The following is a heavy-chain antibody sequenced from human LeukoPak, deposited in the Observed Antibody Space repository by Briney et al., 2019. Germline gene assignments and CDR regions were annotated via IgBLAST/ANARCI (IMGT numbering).Heavy chain of an antibody. CDR3: AKDLTWKTAND. V-gene: IGHV3-74*01. CDR1: GFTFSNSW. J-gene: IGHJ4*02. Sequence: GGSLRLSCVASGFTFSNSWMHWFRQVPGKGLVWVSRIDTDGSTTGYADSVRGRFTISRDNAKNTLYLQMNGLRAEDTAIYYCAKDLTWKTANDSGQGALVTVSS. D-gene: IGHD5-18*01. CDR2: IDTDGSTT.